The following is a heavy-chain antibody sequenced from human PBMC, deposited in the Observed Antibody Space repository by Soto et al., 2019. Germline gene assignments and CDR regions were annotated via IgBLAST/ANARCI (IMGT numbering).Heavy chain of an antibody. V-gene: IGHV3-23*01. Sequence: HPGGSLRLSCVTSRLTFSSYALNWVRQAPGKGLEWVSTISGSGGSTYYADSVKGRFTISRDNSEDTLYLQMNSLRAEDTAVYYCAKDQGSSWYEIDYWGQGTLVTVSS. J-gene: IGHJ4*02. CDR3: AKDQGSSWYEIDY. D-gene: IGHD6-13*01. CDR1: RLTFSSYA. CDR2: ISGSGGST.